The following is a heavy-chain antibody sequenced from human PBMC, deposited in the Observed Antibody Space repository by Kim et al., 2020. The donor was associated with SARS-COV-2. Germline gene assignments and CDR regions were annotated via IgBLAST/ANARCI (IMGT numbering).Heavy chain of an antibody. CDR2: ISGYTGNT. Sequence: ASVKVSCKTSGYSFTYYGISWVRQAPGQGLEWMGWISGYTGNTNYTQKFQGRVTMTADTSTNIAYMELRTLSPDDTAIYYRARDLPRTTTSYYLDSWGQGTLVTVSS. CDR3: ARDLPRTTTSYYLDS. D-gene: IGHD6-6*01. J-gene: IGHJ4*02. CDR1: GYSFTYYG. V-gene: IGHV1-18*01.